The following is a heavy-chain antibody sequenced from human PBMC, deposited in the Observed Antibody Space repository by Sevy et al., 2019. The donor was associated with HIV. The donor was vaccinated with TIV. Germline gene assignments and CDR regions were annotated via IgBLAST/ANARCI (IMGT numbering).Heavy chain of an antibody. V-gene: IGHV3-30*02. CDR1: GFTFSSYG. CDR2: IRYDGSNK. Sequence: GGSLRLSCAASGFTFSSYGMHWVRQAPGKGLEWVAFIRYDGSNKYYADSVKGRFTISRDNSKNTLYLQMNSLRAEDTAVYYCAKVATGTSPALDGMDVWCQGTTVTVSS. CDR3: AKVATGTSPALDGMDV. J-gene: IGHJ6*02. D-gene: IGHD2-2*01.